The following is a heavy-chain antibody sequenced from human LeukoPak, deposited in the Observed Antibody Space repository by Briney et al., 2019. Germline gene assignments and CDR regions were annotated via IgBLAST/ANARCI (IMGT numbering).Heavy chain of an antibody. V-gene: IGHV1-2*02. Sequence: ASVKVSCKASGCTLTGYYMHWVRQAPGQGLEWMGWMNPNSGGTKYAQKFQGRVTMTRDTSISTAYMELSRLRSDDTAMYYCARAKLGLGELSLYDQWGQGTLVTVFS. CDR2: MNPNSGGT. J-gene: IGHJ5*02. CDR3: ARAKLGLGELSLYDQ. D-gene: IGHD3-16*02. CDR1: GCTLTGYY.